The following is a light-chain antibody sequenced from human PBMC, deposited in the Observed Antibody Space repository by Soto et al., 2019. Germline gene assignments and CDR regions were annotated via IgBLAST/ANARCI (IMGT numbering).Light chain of an antibody. CDR2: GAS. J-gene: IGKJ1*01. Sequence: EIVLTQSLGTLSLTQGERATLSCRASQSVSSSYLAWYQQKPGQAPRLLIYGASSRATGIPDRFSGSGSGRAFTTPISSLVPAEYAVYYCQQHDGRPPGTFGQGTKVDVK. CDR1: QSVSSSY. V-gene: IGKV3-20*01. CDR3: QQHDGRPPGT.